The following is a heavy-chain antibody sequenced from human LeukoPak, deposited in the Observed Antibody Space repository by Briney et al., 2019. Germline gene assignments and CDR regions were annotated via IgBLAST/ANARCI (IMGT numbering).Heavy chain of an antibody. J-gene: IGHJ4*02. Sequence: PSETLSLTCAVYGGSFSGYYWSWIRQPPGKGLEWIGEINHSGSTNYNPSLKSRVTISVDTSKNQFSLKLSSVTAADTAVYYCARKYSGSYFSDYWGQGTLVTVSS. CDR2: INHSGST. CDR3: ARKYSGSYFSDY. CDR1: GGSFSGYY. D-gene: IGHD1-26*01. V-gene: IGHV4-34*01.